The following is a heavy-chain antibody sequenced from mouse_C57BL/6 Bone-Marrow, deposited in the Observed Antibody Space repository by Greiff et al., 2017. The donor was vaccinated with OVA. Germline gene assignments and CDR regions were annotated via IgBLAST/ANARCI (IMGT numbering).Heavy chain of an antibody. V-gene: IGHV1-81*01. CDR1: GYTFTSYG. J-gene: IGHJ4*01. CDR2: IYPRSGNT. Sequence: VQLQESGAELARPGASVKLSCKASGYTFTSYGISWVKQRTGQGLEWIGEIYPRSGNTYYNEKFKGKATLTADKSSSTAYMELRSLTSEDSAVYFCARGEVPYYAMDYWGQGTSVAVSS. CDR3: ARGEVPYYAMDY.